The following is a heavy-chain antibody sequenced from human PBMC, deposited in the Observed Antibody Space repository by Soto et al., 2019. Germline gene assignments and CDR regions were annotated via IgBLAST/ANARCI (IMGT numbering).Heavy chain of an antibody. Sequence: PSETVSLTCTVSGGSISSYYWSWIRQPLGKGLEWIGYIYYSGSTNYNPSLKSRVTISVDTSKNQFSLKLSSVTAADTAVYYCARSIRYYDSSGYTYYFDYWGQGTLVTVSS. D-gene: IGHD3-22*01. CDR2: IYYSGST. V-gene: IGHV4-59*01. CDR1: GGSISSYY. J-gene: IGHJ4*02. CDR3: ARSIRYYDSSGYTYYFDY.